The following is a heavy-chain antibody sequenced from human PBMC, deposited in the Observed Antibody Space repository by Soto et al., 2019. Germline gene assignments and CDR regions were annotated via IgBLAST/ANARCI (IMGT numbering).Heavy chain of an antibody. Sequence: SETLSLTCTVSGGSISSYYWSWIRQPPGKGLEWIGYIYYSGSTNYNPSLKSRVTISVDTSKNQFSLKLSSVTAADTAVYYCARHRHCRYIVGGPYYFYYWGQGTLVTVSS. CDR2: IYYSGST. CDR1: GGSISSYY. D-gene: IGHD2-21*01. V-gene: IGHV4-59*08. CDR3: ARHRHCRYIVGGPYYFYY. J-gene: IGHJ4*02.